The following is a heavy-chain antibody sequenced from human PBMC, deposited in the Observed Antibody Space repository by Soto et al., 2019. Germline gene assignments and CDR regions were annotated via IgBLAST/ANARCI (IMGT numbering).Heavy chain of an antibody. Sequence: SVKVSCKASGFTFTSSAVQWVRQARGQRLEWIGWIVVGSGNTNYAQKFQERVTITRDMSTSTAYMELSSLRSEDTAVYYCAAKPITMVLPNWFDPWGQGTLVTVSS. CDR3: AAKPITMVLPNWFDP. V-gene: IGHV1-58*01. CDR1: GFTFTSSA. J-gene: IGHJ5*02. CDR2: IVVGSGNT. D-gene: IGHD3-10*01.